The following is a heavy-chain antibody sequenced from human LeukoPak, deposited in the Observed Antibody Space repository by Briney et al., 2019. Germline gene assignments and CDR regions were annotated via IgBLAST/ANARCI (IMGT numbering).Heavy chain of an antibody. CDR2: ISYDGSNK. V-gene: IGHV3-30*18. D-gene: IGHD1-26*01. CDR3: AKDDSGSSFTFDY. Sequence: QPGVSLRLSCAASGFTFSSYGMHWVRHAPGKGLEWVAVISYDGSNKYYADSVKGRFTISRDNSKNTLYLQMNSLRAEDTAVYYCAKDDSGSSFTFDYWGQGTLVTVSS. J-gene: IGHJ4*02. CDR1: GFTFSSYG.